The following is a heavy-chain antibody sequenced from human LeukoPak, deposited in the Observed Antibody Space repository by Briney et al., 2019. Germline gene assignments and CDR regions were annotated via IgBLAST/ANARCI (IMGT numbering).Heavy chain of an antibody. CDR3: AREGDYGEESPLFVY. CDR2: ISYDGSNK. CDR1: GFTFSSYA. J-gene: IGHJ4*02. Sequence: GGSLRLSCAASGFTFSSYAMHWVRQAPGKGLEWVAVISYDGSNKYYADSVKGRFTISRDNSKNTLYLQMNSLRAEDTAVYYCAREGDYGEESPLFVYWGQGTLVTVSS. D-gene: IGHD4-17*01. V-gene: IGHV3-30-3*01.